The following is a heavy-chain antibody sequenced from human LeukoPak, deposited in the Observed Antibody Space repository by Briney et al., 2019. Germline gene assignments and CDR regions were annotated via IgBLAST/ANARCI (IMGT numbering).Heavy chain of an antibody. D-gene: IGHD2-15*01. CDR3: ARGVKAET. V-gene: IGHV4-59*02. Sequence: SETLSLICTVSGDSVSSSYWNWIRQPPGNGLEWIGHIYYSGSANYNPSLKSRVTISVDTSKNQFSLKLSSVTAADTAVYYCARGVKAETWGQGTLVTVSS. J-gene: IGHJ5*02. CDR2: IYYSGSA. CDR1: GDSVSSSY.